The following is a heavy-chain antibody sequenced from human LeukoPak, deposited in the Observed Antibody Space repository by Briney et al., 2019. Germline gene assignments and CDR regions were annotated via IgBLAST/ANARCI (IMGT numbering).Heavy chain of an antibody. Sequence: GGSLRLSCAASGFTFSSYAMSWVRQAPGKGLEWVSAISGSGGSTYYADSVKGRFTIPRDNSKNTLYLQMNSLGAEDTAVYYCAKDSSSWHRETHFDYWGQGTLVTVSS. CDR2: ISGSGGST. V-gene: IGHV3-23*01. D-gene: IGHD6-13*01. CDR3: AKDSSSWHRETHFDY. J-gene: IGHJ4*02. CDR1: GFTFSSYA.